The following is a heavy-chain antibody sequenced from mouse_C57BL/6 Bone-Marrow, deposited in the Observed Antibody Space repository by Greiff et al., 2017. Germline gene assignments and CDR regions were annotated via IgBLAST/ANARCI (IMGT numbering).Heavy chain of an antibody. CDR2: IYPRSGNT. J-gene: IGHJ2*01. Sequence: QVQLKESGAELARPGASVKLSCKASGYTFTSYGISWVKQRTGQGLEWIGEIYPRSGNTYYNEKFKGKATLTADNSSSTAYMELRSLTSEDSAVYFCARSRDGSNYFDYWGQGTTLTVSS. CDR1: GYTFTSYG. D-gene: IGHD3-3*01. V-gene: IGHV1-81*01. CDR3: ARSRDGSNYFDY.